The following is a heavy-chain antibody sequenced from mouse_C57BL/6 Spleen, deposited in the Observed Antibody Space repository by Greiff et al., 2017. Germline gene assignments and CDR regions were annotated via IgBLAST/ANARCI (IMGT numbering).Heavy chain of an antibody. CDR3: ARRYFDV. J-gene: IGHJ1*03. Sequence: VKLVESGAELVRPGASVKLSCKASGYTFTDYYINWVKQRPGQGLEWIARIYPGSGNTYYNEKFKGKATLTAEKSSSTAYMQLSSLTSEDSAVYFCARRYFDVWGTGTTVTVSS. CDR2: IYPGSGNT. CDR1: GYTFTDYY. V-gene: IGHV1-76*01.